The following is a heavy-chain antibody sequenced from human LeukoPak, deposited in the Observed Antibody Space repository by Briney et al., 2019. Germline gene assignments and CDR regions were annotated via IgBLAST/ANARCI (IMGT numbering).Heavy chain of an antibody. V-gene: IGHV5-51*01. CDR1: GYSFTSYW. Sequence: GESLKISCKGSGYSFTSYWIGWVRQMPGKGLEWMGIIYPGDSDTRYSPSFQGQVTISADKSISTAYLQWSSLKASDTAMYYCARGFVVPAATIILNWFDPWGQGTLVTVSS. CDR3: ARGFVVPAATIILNWFDP. J-gene: IGHJ5*02. CDR2: IYPGDSDT. D-gene: IGHD2-2*01.